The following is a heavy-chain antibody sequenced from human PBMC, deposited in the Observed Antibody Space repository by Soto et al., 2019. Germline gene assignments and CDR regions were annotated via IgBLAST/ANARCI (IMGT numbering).Heavy chain of an antibody. J-gene: IGHJ4*02. Sequence: PSETLSLTCTVSGGSTSSHYWSWIRQPPGKGLEWIGYIYYSGSTNYNPSLKSRVTISVDTSKNQFSLKLSSVTAADTAVYYCARTAGAYCGGDCYSNYFDYWGQGTLVTVSS. V-gene: IGHV4-59*11. CDR3: ARTAGAYCGGDCYSNYFDY. D-gene: IGHD2-21*02. CDR2: IYYSGST. CDR1: GGSTSSHY.